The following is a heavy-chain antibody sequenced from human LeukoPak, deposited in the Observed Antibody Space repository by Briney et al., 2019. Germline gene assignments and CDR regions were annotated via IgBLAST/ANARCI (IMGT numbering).Heavy chain of an antibody. V-gene: IGHV4-59*01. CDR1: GGSISSYY. J-gene: IGHJ4*02. Sequence: AETLSLTCTVSGGSISSYYWSWIRQPPRKGLEWIGYIYYSGSTNYNPSLKSRVTISVDTSKNQFSLNLSSVTAADTAVYYCARAYYYGSGRHTWDYWGQGTLVTVSS. CDR3: ARAYYYGSGRHTWDY. CDR2: IYYSGST. D-gene: IGHD3-10*01.